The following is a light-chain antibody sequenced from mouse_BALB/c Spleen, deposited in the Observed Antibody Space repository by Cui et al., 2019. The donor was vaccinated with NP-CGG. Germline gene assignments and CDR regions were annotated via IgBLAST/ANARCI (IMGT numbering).Light chain of an antibody. CDR3: ALWYSNHWV. J-gene: IGLJ1*01. CDR2: GTN. V-gene: IGLV1*01. CDR1: TGAVTTSNY. Sequence: QAVVTQESALTPSPGETVTLTCRSSTGAVTTSNYANWVQEKPDHLFTGLIGGTNNRAPGVPARFSGSLIGDKAALTITGAQTEDEAIYFCALWYSNHWVVGGGTKLTVL.